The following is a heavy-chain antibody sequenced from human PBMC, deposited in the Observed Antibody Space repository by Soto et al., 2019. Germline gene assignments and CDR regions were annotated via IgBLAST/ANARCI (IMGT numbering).Heavy chain of an antibody. CDR3: AKSPSCCIYNWFEP. Sequence: QVQLVESGGGVVQPGRSLRLSCAASGFTFSSYGMHWVRQAPGKGLEWVAVISYDGSNKYYADSVKGRFTISRDNSKNTMYLQMNSLRAEDTAVYYGAKSPSCCIYNWFEPWGQGTLVTVSA. J-gene: IGHJ5*02. D-gene: IGHD2-2*01. CDR2: ISYDGSNK. V-gene: IGHV3-30*18. CDR1: GFTFSSYG.